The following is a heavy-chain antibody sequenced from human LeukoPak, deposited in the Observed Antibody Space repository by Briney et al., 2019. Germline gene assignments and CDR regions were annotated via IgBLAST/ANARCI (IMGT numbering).Heavy chain of an antibody. Sequence: GGSLRLSCAASGFTFSSYAMSWVRQAPGKGLEWVAVISYDGSNKYYADSVKGRFTISRDNSKNTLYLQMNSLRAEDTAVYYCARDRTIAVAGIGYWGQGTLVTVSS. J-gene: IGHJ4*02. CDR1: GFTFSSYA. CDR2: ISYDGSNK. D-gene: IGHD6-19*01. CDR3: ARDRTIAVAGIGY. V-gene: IGHV3-30-3*01.